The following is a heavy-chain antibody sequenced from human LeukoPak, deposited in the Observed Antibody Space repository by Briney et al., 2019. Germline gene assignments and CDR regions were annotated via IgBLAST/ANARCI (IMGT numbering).Heavy chain of an antibody. Sequence: GGSLRLSCAASGFTFSSYSMNWVRQAPGKGLEWVSSISSSSSYIYYADSVKGRFTISRGNAKNSLYLQMNSLRAEDTAVYYCARDRHSNLDYWGQGTLVTVSS. D-gene: IGHD5-18*01. J-gene: IGHJ4*02. CDR3: ARDRHSNLDY. CDR2: ISSSSSYI. CDR1: GFTFSSYS. V-gene: IGHV3-21*01.